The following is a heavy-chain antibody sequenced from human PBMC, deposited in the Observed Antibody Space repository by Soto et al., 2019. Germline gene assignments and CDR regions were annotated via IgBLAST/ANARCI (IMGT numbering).Heavy chain of an antibody. V-gene: IGHV5-51*01. D-gene: IGHD4-17*01. CDR1: GDSFNSNW. Sequence: GESLKISCKVSGDSFNSNWIAWVRQRPGRGLEWMGIIYPIDSDTRYSPSFQGQVTISVDRSVNSAFLQWRSLKASDTATYYCARRSAVTTFYFYGMDVWGQGTTVTVSS. CDR3: ARRSAVTTFYFYGMDV. CDR2: IYPIDSDT. J-gene: IGHJ6*02.